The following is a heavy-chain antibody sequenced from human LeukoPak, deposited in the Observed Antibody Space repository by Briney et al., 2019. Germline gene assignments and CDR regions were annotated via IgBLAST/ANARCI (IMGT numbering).Heavy chain of an antibody. V-gene: IGHV4-59*01. CDR3: ARAPYDILTGYRHGDAFDI. CDR2: IYYSGST. J-gene: IGHJ3*02. D-gene: IGHD3-9*01. Sequence: PSETLSLTCTVSGGSISRYYWSWIRQPPGKGLGWIGYIYYSGSTNYNPSLKSRVTISVDTSKNQFSLTLSSVTAADTAVYYCARAPYDILTGYRHGDAFDIWGQGTMVTVSS. CDR1: GGSISRYY.